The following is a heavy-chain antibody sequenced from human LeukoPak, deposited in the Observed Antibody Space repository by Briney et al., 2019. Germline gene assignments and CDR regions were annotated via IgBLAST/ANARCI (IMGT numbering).Heavy chain of an antibody. D-gene: IGHD1-26*01. Sequence: NPGGSLRLSCAASGFTFSSYSMNWVRQAPGKGLEWVSSISSSSSYIYYADSVKGRFTISRDNAKNSLYLQMNSLRAEDTAVYYCARPLSGGSYYYLPDAFDIWGQGTMVTVSS. CDR1: GFTFSSYS. CDR2: ISSSSSYI. CDR3: ARPLSGGSYYYLPDAFDI. V-gene: IGHV3-21*01. J-gene: IGHJ3*02.